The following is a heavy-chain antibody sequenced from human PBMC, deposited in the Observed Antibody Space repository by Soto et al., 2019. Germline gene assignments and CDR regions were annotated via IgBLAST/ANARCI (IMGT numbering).Heavy chain of an antibody. CDR2: IYYSGST. D-gene: IGHD4-17*01. V-gene: IGHV4-39*01. J-gene: IGHJ4*02. CDR1: GGSISSSSYY. Sequence: SQILSLTCTVSGGSISSSSYYWGWIRQPPGKGLEWIGSIYYSGSTYYNPSLKSRGTISVDTSKNQFSLKLSSVTAADTAVYYCARQGTVTPYDYWGQGTLVTVSS. CDR3: ARQGTVTPYDY.